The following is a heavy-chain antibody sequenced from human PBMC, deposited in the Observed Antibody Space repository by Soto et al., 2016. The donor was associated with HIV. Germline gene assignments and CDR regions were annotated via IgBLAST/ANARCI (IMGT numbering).Heavy chain of an antibody. CDR2: IIPIIDSK. J-gene: IGHJ4*02. Sequence: QVQLVQSGAEVKKPGSSVKVSCKASGDIFTNYGFAWARQAPGQGLEWLSGIIPIIDSKKYAQKFQGRITITADESTTTVYMELRSLRSDDTAVYYCAFLSDSGYEHGGXYWGQGNPWSPSPQ. CDR3: AFLSDSGYEHGGXY. CDR1: GDIFTNYG. V-gene: IGHV1-69*01. D-gene: IGHD5-12*01.